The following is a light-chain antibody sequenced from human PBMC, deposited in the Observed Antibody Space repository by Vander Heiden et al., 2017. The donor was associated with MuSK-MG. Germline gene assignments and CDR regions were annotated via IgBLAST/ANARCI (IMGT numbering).Light chain of an antibody. Sequence: SYALTQPPSLSVSPGQTATITCSGDKLGDKYVTWHQHQPGHSPGIVIYQDHKRPSGISERVSASNSGNNATLNTSGTQTVDDADEYCQQWDSSAGMVFGGGTKLTVL. J-gene: IGLJ2*01. CDR1: KLGDKY. CDR3: QQWDSSAGMV. CDR2: QDH. V-gene: IGLV3-1*01.